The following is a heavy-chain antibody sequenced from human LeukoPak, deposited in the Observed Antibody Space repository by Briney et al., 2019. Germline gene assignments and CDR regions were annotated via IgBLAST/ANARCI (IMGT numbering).Heavy chain of an antibody. J-gene: IGHJ4*02. CDR3: ARARAETAARDY. V-gene: IGHV4-59*01. D-gene: IGHD2-21*02. CDR1: GGSISGYY. Sequence: SETLSLTCTRSGGSISGYYWSWIRQPPGQGLEWIANIYYSGSTNYNPSLKSRVTMSVDTSKNQFSLKLSSVTAADTAVYYCARARAETAARDYWGQGTLVTVSS. CDR2: IYYSGST.